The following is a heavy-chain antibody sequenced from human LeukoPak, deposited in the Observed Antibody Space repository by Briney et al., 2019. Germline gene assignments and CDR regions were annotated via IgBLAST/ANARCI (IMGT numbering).Heavy chain of an antibody. CDR1: GFTFSSYG. CDR2: ISYDGSNK. V-gene: IGHV3-30*18. J-gene: IGHJ6*04. Sequence: PGRSLRLSCAASGFTFSSYGMPWVRQAPGKGLEWVAVISYDGSNKYYADSVKGRFTISRDNSKNTLYLQMNSLRAEDTAVYYCAKDYYGYGMDVWGKGTTVTVSS. CDR3: AKDYYGYGMDV.